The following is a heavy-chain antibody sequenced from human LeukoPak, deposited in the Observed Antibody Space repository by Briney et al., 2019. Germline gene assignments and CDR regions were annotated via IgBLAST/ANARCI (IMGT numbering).Heavy chain of an antibody. Sequence: SETLSLTCSVSDGSIRSRSFYWGWIRQPPGKGLEWIASVHYSGSTYYNPSLKSRVTISLDTSRNQFSLKLSSVTAADTALYYCARYSGSYYYFDSWGQGTLVTVPS. CDR3: ARYSGSYYYFDS. CDR2: VHYSGST. V-gene: IGHV4-39*07. J-gene: IGHJ4*02. D-gene: IGHD1-26*01. CDR1: DGSIRSRSFY.